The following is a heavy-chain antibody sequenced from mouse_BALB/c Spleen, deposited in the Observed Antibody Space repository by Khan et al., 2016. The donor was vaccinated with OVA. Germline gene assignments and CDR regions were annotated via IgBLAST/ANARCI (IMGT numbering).Heavy chain of an antibody. D-gene: IGHD2-1*01. CDR2: IDPSNGDI. CDR3: ATLDGNPFPY. Sequence: VQLKQSGAELVRPGASVKLSCTASGFTIKDTYMHWVTQRPEQGLEWIGRIDPSNGDINYDPKFQDKATIPPDKSSTTAYLHLSRLPSKDTAVYYCATLDGNPFPYWGQGTLVTVSA. J-gene: IGHJ3*01. CDR1: GFTIKDTY. V-gene: IGHV14-3*02.